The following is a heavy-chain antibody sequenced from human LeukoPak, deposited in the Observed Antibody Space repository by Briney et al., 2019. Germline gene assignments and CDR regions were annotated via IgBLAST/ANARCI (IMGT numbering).Heavy chain of an antibody. Sequence: GASVKVSCKASGYTCTSYGISWVRQAPGQGLEWMGWISAYNGNTNYAQKPQGRVTIITATSTSTAYIELRSLKSDDTAVYYCARMLVASTEDYWGQGTLVTVSS. V-gene: IGHV1-18*01. D-gene: IGHD2-8*01. CDR2: ISAYNGNT. J-gene: IGHJ4*02. CDR3: ARMLVASTEDY. CDR1: GYTCTSYG.